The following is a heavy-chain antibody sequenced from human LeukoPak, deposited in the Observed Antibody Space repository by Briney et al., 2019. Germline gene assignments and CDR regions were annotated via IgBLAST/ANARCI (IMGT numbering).Heavy chain of an antibody. Sequence: ASVKVSCKASGGTFSSYAISWVRQAPGQGLEWMGGIIPIFGTANYAQKFQGRVTITADKSTSTAYMELSSLRSEDTAVYYCARDKNQDDAFDIWGQGTMVTVSS. CDR2: IIPIFGTA. J-gene: IGHJ3*02. CDR3: ARDKNQDDAFDI. CDR1: GGTFSSYA. V-gene: IGHV1-69*06.